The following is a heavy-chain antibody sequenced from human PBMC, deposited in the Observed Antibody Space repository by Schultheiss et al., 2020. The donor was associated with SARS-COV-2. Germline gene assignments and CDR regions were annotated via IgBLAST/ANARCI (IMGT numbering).Heavy chain of an antibody. Sequence: SETLSLTCAVYGGSFSGYYWSWIRQPPGKGLEWIGEINHSGSTYYNPSLKSRVTISVDTSKNQFSLKLSSVTAADTAVYYCARHGLGYPYYFDYWGQGTLVTVSS. CDR3: ARHGLGYPYYFDY. CDR2: INHSGST. D-gene: IGHD3/OR15-3a*01. V-gene: IGHV4-34*01. J-gene: IGHJ4*02. CDR1: GGSFSGYY.